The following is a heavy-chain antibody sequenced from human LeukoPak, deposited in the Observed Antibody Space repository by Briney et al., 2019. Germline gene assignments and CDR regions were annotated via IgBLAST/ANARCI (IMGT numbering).Heavy chain of an antibody. CDR1: GFTFSDYS. Sequence: GGSLRLSCAASGFTFSDYSMNWVRQAPGKGLEWISYIGIDSGNTNYADSVKGRFTVSGDKAKNSLYLQMNSLRVEDTAVYYCARDYKYAFDNWGQGTLVTVSS. CDR2: IGIDSGNT. D-gene: IGHD5-24*01. V-gene: IGHV3-48*01. J-gene: IGHJ4*02. CDR3: ARDYKYAFDN.